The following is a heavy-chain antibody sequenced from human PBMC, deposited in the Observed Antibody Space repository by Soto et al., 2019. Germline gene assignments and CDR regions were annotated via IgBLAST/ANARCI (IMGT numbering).Heavy chain of an antibody. CDR2: IYYSGST. V-gene: IGHV4-59*01. Sequence: SETLSLTCTVSGGSISSYYWSWIRQPPGKGLEWIGYIYYSGSTNYNPSLKSRVTISVDTSKNQFSLKLSSVTAADTAVYYCARAGLYYGSGSYFYYFDYWGQGTLVTVSS. CDR3: ARAGLYYGSGSYFYYFDY. J-gene: IGHJ4*02. D-gene: IGHD3-10*01. CDR1: GGSISSYY.